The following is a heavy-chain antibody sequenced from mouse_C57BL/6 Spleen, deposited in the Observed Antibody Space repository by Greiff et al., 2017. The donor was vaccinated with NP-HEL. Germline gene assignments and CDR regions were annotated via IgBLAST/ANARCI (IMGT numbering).Heavy chain of an antibody. J-gene: IGHJ3*01. V-gene: IGHV1-80*01. CDR3: ARGPLRLAWFAY. Sequence: VQLQQSGAELVKPGASVKISCKASGYAFSSYWMNWVKQRPGKGLEWIGQIYPGDGDTNYNGKFKGKATLTADKSSSTAYMQLSSLTSEDSAVYFGARGPLRLAWFAYWGQGTLVTVSA. CDR1: GYAFSSYW. D-gene: IGHD2-12*01. CDR2: IYPGDGDT.